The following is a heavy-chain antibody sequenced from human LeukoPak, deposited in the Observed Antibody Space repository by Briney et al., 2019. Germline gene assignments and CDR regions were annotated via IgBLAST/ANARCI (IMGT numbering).Heavy chain of an antibody. J-gene: IGHJ4*02. V-gene: IGHV3-23*01. CDR3: ARGGYFDWLPSVPFDY. CDR1: GFTFSSYA. Sequence: GGSLRLSCAASGFTFSSYAMSWVRQAPGKGLEWVSAISGSGSTIYYADSVKGRFTISRDNAKNSLYLQMNSLRAEDTAVYYCARGGYFDWLPSVPFDYWGQGTLVTVSS. CDR2: ISGSGSTI. D-gene: IGHD3-9*01.